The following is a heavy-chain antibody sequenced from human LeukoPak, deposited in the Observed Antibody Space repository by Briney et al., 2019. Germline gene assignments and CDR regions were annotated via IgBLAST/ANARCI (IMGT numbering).Heavy chain of an antibody. CDR2: ISSSSTYI. CDR1: GFTFSSYS. V-gene: IGHV3-21*01. Sequence: GGSLRLSCAASGFTFSSYSMNWVRQAPGKGLEWVSSISSSSTYIYYADSVKGRFTISRDNAKNSLYLQMNCLRAEDTAVYYCARGDIVVVPAATGYWGQGTLVTVSS. J-gene: IGHJ4*02. CDR3: ARGDIVVVPAATGY. D-gene: IGHD2-2*01.